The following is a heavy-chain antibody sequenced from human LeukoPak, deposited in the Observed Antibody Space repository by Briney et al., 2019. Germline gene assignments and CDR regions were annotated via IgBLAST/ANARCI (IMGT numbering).Heavy chain of an antibody. D-gene: IGHD3-10*01. CDR3: VRDGGYYGPDS. Sequence: GGSLRLACAASGFTISFYWMSWVRQAPGKGLEWVANINQVASEKNYVDSVKGRFTISRDNAKNSLYLQMNSVRAEDTAMYYCVRDGGYYGPDSWGQGALVSVSS. CDR1: GFTISFYW. J-gene: IGHJ4*02. CDR2: INQVASEK. V-gene: IGHV3-7*04.